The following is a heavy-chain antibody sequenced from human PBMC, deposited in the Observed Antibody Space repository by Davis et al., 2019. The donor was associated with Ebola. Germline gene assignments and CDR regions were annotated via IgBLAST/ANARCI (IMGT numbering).Heavy chain of an antibody. CDR2: IRSDGSAT. J-gene: IGHJ4*02. CDR1: GLTFSSHG. CDR3: ARDSGIGYCTNGVCYRSYFDY. V-gene: IGHV3-30*02. D-gene: IGHD2-8*01. Sequence: GESLKISCAASGLTFSSHGMHWVRQAPAKGLEWVAFIRSDGSATYYADSVKGRFTISRDNSKNTLYLQMNSLRAEDTAVYYCARDSGIGYCTNGVCYRSYFDYWGQGTLVTVSS.